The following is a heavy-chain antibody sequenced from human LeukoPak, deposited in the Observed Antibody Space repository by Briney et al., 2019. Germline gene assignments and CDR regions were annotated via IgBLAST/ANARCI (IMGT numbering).Heavy chain of an antibody. D-gene: IGHD2-15*01. V-gene: IGHV4-34*01. CDR1: GGSLSGYY. Sequence: SETLSLTCAVYGGSLSGYYWSWIRQPPGKGLEWIGEINHSGSTNYNPSLKSRVTISVDTSKNQFSLKLSSVTAADTAVYYCAGDYIVVVVAATRDYGMDVWGQGTTVTVSS. J-gene: IGHJ6*02. CDR3: AGDYIVVVVAATRDYGMDV. CDR2: INHSGST.